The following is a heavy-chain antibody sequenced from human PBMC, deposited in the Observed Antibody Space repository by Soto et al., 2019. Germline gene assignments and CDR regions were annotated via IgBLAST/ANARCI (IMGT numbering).Heavy chain of an antibody. Sequence: GASVKVSCKASGGTFSSYAISWVRQAPGQGLEWMGGIIPIFGTANYAQKFQGRVTIIADESTSTAYMELSSLRSEDTAVYYCASRAVAGPDYWGQGTLVTVSS. D-gene: IGHD6-19*01. V-gene: IGHV1-69*13. J-gene: IGHJ4*02. CDR3: ASRAVAGPDY. CDR1: GGTFSSYA. CDR2: IIPIFGTA.